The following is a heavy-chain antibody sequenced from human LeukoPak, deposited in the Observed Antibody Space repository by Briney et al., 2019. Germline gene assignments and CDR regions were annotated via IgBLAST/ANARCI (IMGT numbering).Heavy chain of an antibody. D-gene: IGHD4-23*01. CDR2: ISGNGGST. CDR1: GFTFSNYA. J-gene: IGHJ4*02. Sequence: GGSLRLSCAASGFTFSNYAMSWVRQAPGKGLEWVSAISGNGGSTYYADSVKGRFTISRDNSKNTLYLQMNSLSAEGTAVYYCAKISPYGGNSAWGQGTLVTVSS. CDR3: AKISPYGGNSA. V-gene: IGHV3-23*01.